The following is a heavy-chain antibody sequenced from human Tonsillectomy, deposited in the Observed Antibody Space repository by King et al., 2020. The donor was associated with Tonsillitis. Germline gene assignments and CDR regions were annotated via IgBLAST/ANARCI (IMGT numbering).Heavy chain of an antibody. CDR3: VGVTLLFFDAFDI. CDR1: GNTFTGYY. V-gene: IGHV1-2*02. J-gene: IGHJ3*02. D-gene: IGHD2-21*02. Sequence: VQLVQSGPEVKKPGASVKVSCKASGNTFTGYYMHWVRQAPGQGLEWMGWINLHSGATNYAQKFQGRVTMTRDTSITTAYMELSSLRSDDTAVYYCVGVTLLFFDAFDIWGQGTMVTVSS. CDR2: INLHSGAT.